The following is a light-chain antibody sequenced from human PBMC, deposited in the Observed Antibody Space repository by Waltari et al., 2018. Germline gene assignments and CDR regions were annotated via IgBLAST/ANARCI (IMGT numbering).Light chain of an antibody. Sequence: QTVVTQEPSFSVSPGGTVTLPCGLSSGSVSTSYYPSGYQQTPGQAPRTLIYSTNPRSSGVPDRFSGSILGNKAALTITGAQADDESDYYCVLYMGSGVWVFGGGTKLTVL. V-gene: IGLV8-61*01. J-gene: IGLJ3*02. CDR3: VLYMGSGVWV. CDR1: SGSVSTSYY. CDR2: STN.